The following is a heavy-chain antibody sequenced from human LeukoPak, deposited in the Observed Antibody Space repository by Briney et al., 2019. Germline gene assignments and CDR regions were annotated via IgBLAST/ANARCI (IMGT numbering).Heavy chain of an antibody. J-gene: IGHJ4*02. CDR1: GGTFSSYA. D-gene: IGHD3-22*01. CDR3: AREGKYYYDSSGYYYEYFDY. CDR2: IIPILGIA. V-gene: IGHV1-69*04. Sequence: ASVKVSCKASGGTFSSYAISWVRQAPGQGVEWMGRIIPILGIANYAQKFQGRVTITADKSTSTAYMELSSLRSEDTAVYYCAREGKYYYDSSGYYYEYFDYWGQGTLVTVSS.